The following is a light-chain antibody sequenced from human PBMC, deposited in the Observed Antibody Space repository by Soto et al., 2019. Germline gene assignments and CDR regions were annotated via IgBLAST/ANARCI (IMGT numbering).Light chain of an antibody. CDR3: QHYGSSPPIT. V-gene: IGKV3-20*01. CDR1: QSISSNY. J-gene: IGKJ2*01. Sequence: EIVLTQSPGTLSLSPGERATLSCRASQSISSNYLAWYQQKPGQAPRLLIYGASSRATGLQDKFSRSGSGTDITLTTSRLEPEDFAVYYCQHYGSSPPITFGRGTKLEIK. CDR2: GAS.